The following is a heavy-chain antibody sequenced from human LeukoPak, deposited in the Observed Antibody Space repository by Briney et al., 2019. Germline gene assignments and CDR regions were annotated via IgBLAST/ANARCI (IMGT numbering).Heavy chain of an antibody. J-gene: IGHJ4*02. CDR3: ARDPNYDFWSGSYYFDY. CDR1: GFTFSSYA. Sequence: GGSLRLSCAASGFTFSSYAMSWVRQAPGKGLEWVSAISGSGGSTYYADSVKGRFTISRDNSMNTLYLQMNSLRAEDTAVYYCARDPNYDFWSGSYYFDYWGQGTLVTVSS. D-gene: IGHD3-3*01. CDR2: ISGSGGST. V-gene: IGHV3-23*01.